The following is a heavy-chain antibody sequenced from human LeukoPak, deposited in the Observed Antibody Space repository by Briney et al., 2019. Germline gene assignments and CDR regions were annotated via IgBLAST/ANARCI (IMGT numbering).Heavy chain of an antibody. Sequence: GGSLRLSCAASGFTFSSYWMHWVRQAPGKGLVWVSRINSDGSSTSYADSVKGRFTISRDNAKNTLYLQMNSLRAGDTAVYYCARGEYYDFWSGYYTLRYYYYGMDVWGQGTTVTVSS. CDR1: GFTFSSYW. J-gene: IGHJ6*02. CDR2: INSDGSST. CDR3: ARGEYYDFWSGYYTLRYYYYGMDV. V-gene: IGHV3-74*01. D-gene: IGHD3-3*01.